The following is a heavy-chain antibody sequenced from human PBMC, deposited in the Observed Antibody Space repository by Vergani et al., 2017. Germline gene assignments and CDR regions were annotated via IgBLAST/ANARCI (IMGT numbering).Heavy chain of an antibody. CDR3: ARDWGFGEGDAFDI. V-gene: IGHV3-48*01. D-gene: IGHD3-10*01. J-gene: IGHJ3*02. CDR2: ISSSSSTI. Sequence: EVQLLESGGGLVQPGGSLRLSCAASGFTFSSYAMSWVRQAPGKGLEWVSYISSSSSTIYYADSVKGRFTISRDNAKNSLYLQMNSLRAEDTAVYYCARDWGFGEGDAFDIWGQGTMVTVSS. CDR1: GFTFSSYA.